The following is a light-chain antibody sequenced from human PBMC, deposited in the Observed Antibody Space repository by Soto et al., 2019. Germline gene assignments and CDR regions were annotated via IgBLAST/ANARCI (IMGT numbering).Light chain of an antibody. CDR1: SSDVGGYNY. J-gene: IGLJ2*01. Sequence: QSALTQPASVSGSPGQSITISCTGTSSDVGGYNYVSWYQQHPGKAPKLMIYDVSNRPSWVSNRFSGSKSGNTASLTISGLQAEDAADYYCSSYTSSSTLVVFGGGTKVTVL. CDR2: DVS. V-gene: IGLV2-14*01. CDR3: SSYTSSSTLVV.